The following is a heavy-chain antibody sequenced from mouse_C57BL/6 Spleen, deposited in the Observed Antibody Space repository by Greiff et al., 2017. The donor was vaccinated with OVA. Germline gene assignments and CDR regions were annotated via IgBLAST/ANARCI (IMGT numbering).Heavy chain of an antibody. Sequence: EVQLQESGPGLVKPSQSLSLTCSVTGYSITSGYYWNWIRQFPGNKLEWMGYISYDGSNNYNPSLKNRISITRDTSKNQFFLKLNSVTTEDTATYYCARNYDGGCYYAMDYWGQGTSVTVSS. V-gene: IGHV3-6*01. CDR3: ARNYDGGCYYAMDY. CDR2: ISYDGSN. D-gene: IGHD2-4*01. J-gene: IGHJ4*01. CDR1: GYSITSGYY.